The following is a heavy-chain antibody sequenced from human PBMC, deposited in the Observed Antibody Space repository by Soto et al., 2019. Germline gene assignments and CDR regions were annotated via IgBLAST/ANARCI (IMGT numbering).Heavy chain of an antibody. Sequence: GSLRLSCAASGFTFSSYAMSWVRQAPGKGLEWVSAISGSGGSTYYADSVKGRFTISRDNSKNTLYLQMNSLRAEDTAVYYCSSVSGTYYYYYYYMGVWRKGTTVTVSS. CDR2: ISGSGGST. CDR1: GFTFSSYA. CDR3: SSVSGTYYYYYYYMGV. V-gene: IGHV3-23*01. J-gene: IGHJ6*03.